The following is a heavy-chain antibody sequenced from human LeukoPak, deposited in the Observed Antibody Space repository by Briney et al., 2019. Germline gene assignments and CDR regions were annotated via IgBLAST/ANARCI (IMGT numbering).Heavy chain of an antibody. CDR3: ARGVGSYYYGSGSDY. V-gene: IGHV1-69*13. CDR2: ITPLFGTA. J-gene: IGHJ4*02. D-gene: IGHD3-10*01. Sequence: SVKVSCKASGGTFSKYTISWVRQRPGQGLEWMGGITPLFGTANYAQKFQGRVTITADESASTAYMELSSLRFEDTAVYYCARGVGSYYYGSGSDYWGQGTLVTVSS. CDR1: GGTFSKYT.